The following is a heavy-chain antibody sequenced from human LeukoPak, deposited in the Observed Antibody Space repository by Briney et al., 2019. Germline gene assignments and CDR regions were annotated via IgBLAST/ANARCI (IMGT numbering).Heavy chain of an antibody. Sequence: GGSLRLSCVASGFSFSSQAMSWVRQAPGKGLDWVSAISGGGSSTYYADSVKGRVTISRDSSKSTLYLQMNSLRAEDTAVYYCAKGRGGSYYSFDQWVQGTLVTVSS. CDR1: GFSFSSQA. CDR2: ISGGGSST. CDR3: AKGRGGSYYSFDQ. D-gene: IGHD1-26*01. J-gene: IGHJ4*02. V-gene: IGHV3-23*01.